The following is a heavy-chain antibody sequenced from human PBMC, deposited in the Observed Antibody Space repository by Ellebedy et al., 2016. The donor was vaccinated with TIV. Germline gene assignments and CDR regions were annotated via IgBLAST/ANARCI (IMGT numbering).Heavy chain of an antibody. CDR2: INSDGSST. J-gene: IGHJ6*02. V-gene: IGHV3-74*01. Sequence: PGGSLRLSCAASGFTFSSYWMHWVRQAPGKGLVWVSRINSDGSSTSYADSVKGRFTISRDNAKNSLYLQMDSLTAEDTAVYFCARDRSGDQNGMDVWGQGTTVTVSS. CDR1: GFTFSSYW. D-gene: IGHD2-21*01. CDR3: ARDRSGDQNGMDV.